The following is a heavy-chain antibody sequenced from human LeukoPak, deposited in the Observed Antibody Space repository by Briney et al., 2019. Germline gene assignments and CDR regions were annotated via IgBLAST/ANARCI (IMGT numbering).Heavy chain of an antibody. CDR2: MHHRGST. CDR3: ARGSCSSTSCWTYYYYGMDV. CDR1: GGSLNGYY. V-gene: IGHV4-34*01. J-gene: IGHJ6*02. Sequence: SETLSLTCAVSGGSLNGYYWTWIRQSPGKGLEWIGEMHHRGSTSYKASLRSRVTISRDTSENQFSLELSSVTAADTAVYYCARGSCSSTSCWTYYYYGMDVWGQGTTVTVSS. D-gene: IGHD2-2*01.